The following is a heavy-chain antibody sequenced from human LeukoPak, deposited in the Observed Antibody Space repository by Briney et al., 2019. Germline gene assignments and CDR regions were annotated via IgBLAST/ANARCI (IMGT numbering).Heavy chain of an antibody. CDR1: GFTFSSHS. J-gene: IGHJ4*02. Sequence: GSLILSCAASGFTFSSHSMNWVRQAPGKGLEWVAAISGSSDYIYYADSVRGRFTVSRDNAKNSLYLQMNSLSAEDTAVYYCARGAHYYAGPDYWGQGTLVSVSS. D-gene: IGHD3-22*01. CDR2: ISGSSDYI. V-gene: IGHV3-21*01. CDR3: ARGAHYYAGPDY.